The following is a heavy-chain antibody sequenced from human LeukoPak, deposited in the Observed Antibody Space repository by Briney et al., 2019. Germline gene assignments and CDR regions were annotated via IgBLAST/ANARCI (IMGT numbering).Heavy chain of an antibody. CDR2: IGSDGRNK. CDR1: GFTFSSYG. CDR3: ARHHILPDENGFDI. D-gene: IGHD3-9*01. Sequence: GRSLRLSCAASGFTFSSYGIHWVRQAPGKGPEWVAVIGSDGRNKFYADSVTGRFTISRDNSKNTLYLQMNSLRAEDSAVYYCARHHILPDENGFDIWGQGKMVNVSS. J-gene: IGHJ3*02. V-gene: IGHV3-33*01.